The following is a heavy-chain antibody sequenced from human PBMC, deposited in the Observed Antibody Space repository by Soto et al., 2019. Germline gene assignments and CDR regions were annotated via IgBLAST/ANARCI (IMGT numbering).Heavy chain of an antibody. CDR1: GYTFTSYA. V-gene: IGHV1-3*01. J-gene: IGHJ6*01. Sequence: QVQLVQSGAEVKKPGASVKVSCKASGYTFTSYAMHWVRQAPGQRLEWMGWINAGNGNTKYSHKFQGRVTITRDTSASTAYMELSSLRSEDTAVYYCAREYCSGGSCPLYYGMDVW. CDR3: AREYCSGGSCPLYYGMDV. D-gene: IGHD2-15*01. CDR2: INAGNGNT.